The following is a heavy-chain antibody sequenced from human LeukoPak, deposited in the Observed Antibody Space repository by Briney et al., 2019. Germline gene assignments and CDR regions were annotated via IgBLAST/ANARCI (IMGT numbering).Heavy chain of an antibody. CDR1: GGSFSGYY. Sequence: SETLSLTCAIYGGSFSGYYWSWIRQPPGKGLEWIGEINHSGSTNFNPSLKSRLTISVDTSKNQFTLRLSSVTAADTAVYYCARLRVSGRYLYYFGYWGQGTLVTVSS. D-gene: IGHD1-1*01. CDR3: ARLRVSGRYLYYFGY. CDR2: INHSGST. J-gene: IGHJ4*02. V-gene: IGHV4-34*01.